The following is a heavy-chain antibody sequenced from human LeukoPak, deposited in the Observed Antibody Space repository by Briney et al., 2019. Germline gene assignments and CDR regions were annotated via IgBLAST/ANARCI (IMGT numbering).Heavy chain of an antibody. CDR1: GFTFSSYE. V-gene: IGHV3-48*03. Sequence: PGGSLRLSCAASGFTFSSYEMNWVRQAPGKGLEWVSYISSSGSNIYYADSVKGRFTISRDNAKNSLYLQMNSMRAEDTAVYYCGRKEDYSHADPYYFDYWGQGTLVTVSS. J-gene: IGHJ4*02. CDR3: GRKEDYSHADPYYFDY. CDR2: ISSSGSNI. D-gene: IGHD5-18*01.